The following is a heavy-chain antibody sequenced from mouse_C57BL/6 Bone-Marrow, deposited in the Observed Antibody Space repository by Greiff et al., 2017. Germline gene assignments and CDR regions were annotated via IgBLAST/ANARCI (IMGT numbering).Heavy chain of an antibody. V-gene: IGHV5-16*02. CDR2: INYDGSST. CDR3: AREEAKAEYFDD. J-gene: IGHJ1*03. D-gene: IGHD3-2*02. CDR1: GFTFTDYY. Sequence: DVHLEESEAGLVQPGSSMKLSCTASGFTFTDYYMAWVRQVPEKGLEWVGDINYDGSSTYYLETLKCRVIITVDNAKNILYLEISSLKSEDTAMYYCAREEAKAEYFDDWGTGTTVTVSS.